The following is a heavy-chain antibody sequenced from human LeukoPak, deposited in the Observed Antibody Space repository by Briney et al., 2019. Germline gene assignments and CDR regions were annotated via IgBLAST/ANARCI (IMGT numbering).Heavy chain of an antibody. Sequence: ASVKVSCKASGGTFSSYAISWVRQAPGQGPEWMGGIIPIFGTANYAQKFQGRVTTTTDESTSTAYMELSSLRSEDTAVYYCAREGVAGLNYFDYWGQGTLVTVSS. CDR3: AREGVAGLNYFDY. V-gene: IGHV1-69*05. J-gene: IGHJ4*02. D-gene: IGHD3-10*01. CDR1: GGTFSSYA. CDR2: IIPIFGTA.